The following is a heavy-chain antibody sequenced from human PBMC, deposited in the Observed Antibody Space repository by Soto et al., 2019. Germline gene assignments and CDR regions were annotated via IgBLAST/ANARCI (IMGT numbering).Heavy chain of an antibody. CDR3: ARDVSSSPADLFDY. CDR1: GFTFENYD. Sequence: SGGSLRLSCAASGFTFENYDMSWVRQAPGKGLEWVSTTKWNSVTTDYADCVKGQFTISRDNAKNSLYLEMHSLRAEVTAFYYCARDVSSSPADLFDYWGQGTLVTLSS. J-gene: IGHJ4*02. CDR2: TKWNSVTT. D-gene: IGHD3-10*01. V-gene: IGHV3-20*04.